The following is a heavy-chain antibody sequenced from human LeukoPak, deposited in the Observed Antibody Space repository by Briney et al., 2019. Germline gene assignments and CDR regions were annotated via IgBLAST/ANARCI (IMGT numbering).Heavy chain of an antibody. CDR3: ARKGNAFDF. CDR2: IKLDVSET. Sequence: GGSLRLSCAASGFTFSSYWMTWVRQAPGKGLEWVANIKLDVSETYYVDSVRGRFTTSRDNTKNSLYLQMDSLRAEDTAVYYCARKGNAFDFWGQGTMVTVSS. J-gene: IGHJ3*01. D-gene: IGHD3-10*01. V-gene: IGHV3-7*01. CDR1: GFTFSSYW.